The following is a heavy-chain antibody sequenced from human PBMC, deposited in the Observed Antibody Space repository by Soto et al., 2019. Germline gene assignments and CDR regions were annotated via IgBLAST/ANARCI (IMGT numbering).Heavy chain of an antibody. CDR1: GGSISSSSYF. V-gene: IGHV4-39*01. CDR3: ARHPSDFWFDP. Sequence: SETLSLTCSVSGGSISSSSYFWGWIRQPPGKGLEWIGSIYYSGSTYYNTSLKSRVTVSVDTSKNKFSLKLSSVTAADTAVYYCARHPSDFWFDPWGQGTLVTVSS. CDR2: IYYSGST. D-gene: IGHD2-21*02. J-gene: IGHJ5*02.